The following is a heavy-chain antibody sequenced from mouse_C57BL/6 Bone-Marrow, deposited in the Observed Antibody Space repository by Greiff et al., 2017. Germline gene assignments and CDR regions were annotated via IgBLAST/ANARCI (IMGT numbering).Heavy chain of an antibody. CDR2: IYPGSGST. V-gene: IGHV1-55*01. CDR3: ARSLDY. Sequence: QVQLQQPGAELVKPGASVKLSCTASGYTFTSYWITWVQQTPGQGLEWIGDIYPGSGSTNYNEKFKSKSTLTVDTSSSTAYMQLSSLTSEDSAVYYCARSLDYWGQGTTLTVSS. J-gene: IGHJ2*01. CDR1: GYTFTSYW.